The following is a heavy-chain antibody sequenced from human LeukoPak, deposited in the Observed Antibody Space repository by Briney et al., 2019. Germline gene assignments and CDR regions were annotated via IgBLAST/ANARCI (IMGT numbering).Heavy chain of an antibody. J-gene: IGHJ4*02. CDR3: ARGYIGFNPGIDY. D-gene: IGHD5-12*01. CDR2: IYYSGST. Sequence: SETLSLTCTVSGGSISSGGYYWSWIRQHPGKGLEWIGYIYYSGSTYYNPSLKSRVTISVDTSKNQFSLKLSSVTAADTAVYYCARGYIGFNPGIDYWGQGTLVTVSS. V-gene: IGHV4-31*03. CDR1: GGSISSGGYY.